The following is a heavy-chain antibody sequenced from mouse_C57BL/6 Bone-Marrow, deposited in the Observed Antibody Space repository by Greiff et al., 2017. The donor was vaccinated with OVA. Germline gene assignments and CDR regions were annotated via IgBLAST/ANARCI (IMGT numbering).Heavy chain of an antibody. D-gene: IGHD1-1*01. Sequence: QVQLKESGAELVKPGASVKISCKASGYAFSSYWMNWVKQRPGKGLEWIGQIYPGDGDTNYNGKFKGKATLTADKSSSTAYMQLSSLTSEDSAVYFCARSITTVGPYWGQGTLVTVSA. CDR1: GYAFSSYW. J-gene: IGHJ3*01. V-gene: IGHV1-80*01. CDR3: ARSITTVGPY. CDR2: IYPGDGDT.